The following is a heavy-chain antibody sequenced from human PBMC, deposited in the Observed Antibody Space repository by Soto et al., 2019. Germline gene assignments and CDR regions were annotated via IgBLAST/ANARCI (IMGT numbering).Heavy chain of an antibody. CDR2: INHSGST. CDR1: GGSFSGYY. J-gene: IGHJ4*02. D-gene: IGHD3-9*01. CDR3: ARGARMYYDILTVPAPPFDY. V-gene: IGHV4-34*01. Sequence: QVQLQQWGAGLLKPSETLSLTGAVYGGSFSGYYWSWIRQPPGKGLEWIGEINHSGSTNYNPSLKSRVTISVDTSKNQFSLKLSSVTAADTAVYYCARGARMYYDILTVPAPPFDYWGQGTLVTVSS.